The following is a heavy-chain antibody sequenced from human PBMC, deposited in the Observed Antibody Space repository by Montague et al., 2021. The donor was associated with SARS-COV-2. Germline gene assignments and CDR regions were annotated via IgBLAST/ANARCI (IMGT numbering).Heavy chain of an antibody. Sequence: SETLSLTCAVYGGSFSGYHWTWIRQFPGKGLEWIGEINTSGSTNXNPSLKSRITISGDTSKNQFSLKLTSVTAADTAVYYCARGRIDVNMIVVVVAGASFYMDVWGKGTTVTVSS. CDR1: GGSFSGYH. J-gene: IGHJ6*03. CDR2: INTSGST. D-gene: IGHD3-22*01. CDR3: ARGRIDVNMIVVVVAGASFYMDV. V-gene: IGHV4-34*01.